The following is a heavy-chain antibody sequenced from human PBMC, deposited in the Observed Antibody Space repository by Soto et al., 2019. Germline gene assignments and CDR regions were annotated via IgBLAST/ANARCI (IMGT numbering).Heavy chain of an antibody. CDR3: ARGGTDLATIGSFDY. J-gene: IGHJ4*02. Sequence: ASVKVSCKASGYTFTNYYMHWVRQAPGQGLEWMGVIHYSGATPTYAQKFQGRVTMARDTSTSTVYVELSSLTSEDMAVYYCARGGTDLATIGSFDYSGQGTLVTVSS. CDR1: GYTFTNYY. D-gene: IGHD3-16*01. CDR2: IHYSGATP. V-gene: IGHV1-46*01.